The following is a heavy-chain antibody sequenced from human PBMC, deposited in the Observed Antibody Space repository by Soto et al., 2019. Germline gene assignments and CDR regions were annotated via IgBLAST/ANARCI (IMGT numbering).Heavy chain of an antibody. D-gene: IGHD5-12*01. J-gene: IGHJ4*02. CDR3: ARGWLRRGYLDY. V-gene: IGHV3-13*04. CDR2: IGTAADT. CDR1: GFTFRTND. Sequence: EVQLVESGGGLVQPGGSLRLSCAASGFTFRTNDMHWVRQAPGKGLEWVSGIGTAADTYYPDSVKGRFTISRENAKNSLYLQTKSLRAGDTAVYYCARGWLRRGYLDYWGQGTLVTVSS.